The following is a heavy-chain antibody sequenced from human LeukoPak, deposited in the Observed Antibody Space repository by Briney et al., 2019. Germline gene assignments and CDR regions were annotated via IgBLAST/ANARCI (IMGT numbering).Heavy chain of an antibody. V-gene: IGHV4-59*02. Sequence: MSWGTLSLTCSGSGDSVGSYYWTWIRQSPGKGLEWIGYIYYSGSTNYRTSLKSRVTISVDTSNNKLYLQLRSVAAADTAIYCGARGRARDASYPWLDYWGQGTLVTVSS. CDR3: ARGRARDASYPWLDY. CDR2: IYYSGST. D-gene: IGHD3-16*02. CDR1: GDSVGSYY. J-gene: IGHJ4*02.